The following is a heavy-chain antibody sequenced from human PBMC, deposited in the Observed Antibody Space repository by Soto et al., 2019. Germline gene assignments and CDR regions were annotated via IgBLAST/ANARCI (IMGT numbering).Heavy chain of an antibody. J-gene: IGHJ5*02. CDR1: GYTFTSYD. Sequence: QVQLVQSGAEVKKPGASVKVSCKASGYTFTSYDINLVRQATGQGLEWMGWMNPNSGNTGYAQKFQGRVTMTRNTSMSTAYMELSSLRSEDTAVYYCARERSAAGTGWFDPWGQGTLVTVSS. D-gene: IGHD6-13*01. V-gene: IGHV1-8*01. CDR3: ARERSAAGTGWFDP. CDR2: MNPNSGNT.